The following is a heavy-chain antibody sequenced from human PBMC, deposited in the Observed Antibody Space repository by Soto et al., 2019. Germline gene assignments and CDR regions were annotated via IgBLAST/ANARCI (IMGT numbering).Heavy chain of an antibody. CDR1: GFPLSSYS. D-gene: IGHD1-7*01. J-gene: IGHJ3*02. CDR3: AKGNSWSPALVLDI. V-gene: IGHV3-23*01. CDR2: ISGSGGST. Sequence: GALRLPLSAPGFPLSSYSLNLGRPAPGKGLEWVSAISGSGGSTYYADSVKGRFTISRDSSKNTLYLQMNSLRAEDTAVYYCAKGNSWSPALVLDIWGQGTMVTVSS.